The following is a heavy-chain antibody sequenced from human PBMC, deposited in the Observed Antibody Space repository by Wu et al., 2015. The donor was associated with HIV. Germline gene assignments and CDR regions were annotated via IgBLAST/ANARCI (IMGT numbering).Heavy chain of an antibody. CDR2: IIPMFGTT. CDR1: GGTFSSYA. Sequence: QVQLVQSGAEVKKPGSSVKVSCKASGGTFSSYAISWVRQAPGQGLEWMGRIIPMFGTTNYAQKFQGRVTITADESTSTAYMELSSLRSEDTAVYYCARDKALRVAALDYWGQGTLVTVSS. V-gene: IGHV1-69*13. D-gene: IGHD6-19*01. CDR3: ARDKALRVAALDY. J-gene: IGHJ4*02.